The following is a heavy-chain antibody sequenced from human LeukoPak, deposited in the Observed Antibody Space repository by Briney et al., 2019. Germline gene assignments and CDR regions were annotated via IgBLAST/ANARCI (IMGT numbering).Heavy chain of an antibody. D-gene: IGHD6-13*01. V-gene: IGHV1-2*06. CDR3: ASSPGEYSSSWVHDY. CDR2: INPNSGGT. Sequence: ASVKVSCKASGYTFTGYYMHWVRQAPGQGLEWMGRINPNSGGTNYAQKFQGGVTMTRDTSISTAYMELSRLRSDDTAVYYCASSPGEYSSSWVHDYWGQGTLVTVSS. CDR1: GYTFTGYY. J-gene: IGHJ4*02.